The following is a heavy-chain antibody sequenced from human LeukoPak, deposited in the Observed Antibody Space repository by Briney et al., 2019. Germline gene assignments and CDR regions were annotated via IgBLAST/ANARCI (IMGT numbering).Heavy chain of an antibody. D-gene: IGHD4-23*01. CDR1: GFTFSSYA. V-gene: IGHV3-30-3*01. J-gene: IGHJ4*02. CDR2: ISYDGSNK. Sequence: PGGSLRLSCAASGFTFSSYAMHWVRQAPGKGLEWVAVISYDGSNKYYADSVKGRFTISRDNSKNTLYLQMNSLRAEDTAVYYCGRGATTTVVTLDYWGQGTLVAVSS. CDR3: GRGATTTVVTLDY.